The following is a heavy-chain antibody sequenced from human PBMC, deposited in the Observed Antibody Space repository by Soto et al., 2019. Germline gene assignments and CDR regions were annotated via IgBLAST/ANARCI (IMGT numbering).Heavy chain of an antibody. CDR3: TSLYYGH. V-gene: IGHV3-15*01. CDR2: IKSKADGGTT. J-gene: IGHJ4*02. D-gene: IGHD4-17*01. Sequence: GGSLRLSCAASEFTFANAWISWVRQAPGKGLEWVGRIKSKADGGTTDYAAPVKGRFTISRDESQNTLYLQMNSLETEDTAVYYCTSLYYGHWGQGTLVTVSS. CDR1: EFTFANAW.